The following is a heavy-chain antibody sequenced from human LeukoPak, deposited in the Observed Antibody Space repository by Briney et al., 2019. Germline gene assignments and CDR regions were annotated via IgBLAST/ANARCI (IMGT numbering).Heavy chain of an antibody. D-gene: IGHD1-26*01. J-gene: IGHJ4*02. V-gene: IGHV3-33*06. CDR1: GFTFSSYG. CDR3: AKPTRGSGSFLIDF. CDR2: IWNDGSDK. Sequence: PGGSLRLSCAASGFTFSSYGMHWARQAPGKGLEWVAVIWNDGSDKYYADSVKGRFTISRGNSKNTLYLQMNSLRAEDTAVYYCAKPTRGSGSFLIDFWGQGTLVTVSS.